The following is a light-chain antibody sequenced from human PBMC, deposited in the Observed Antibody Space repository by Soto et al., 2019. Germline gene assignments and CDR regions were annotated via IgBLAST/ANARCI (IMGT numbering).Light chain of an antibody. V-gene: IGLV2-14*01. CDR1: SSDVGGYNY. CDR2: EVS. CDR3: SSYTSSSTLV. Sequence: QSVLTQPPSASGSPGQSVTISCTGTSSDVGGYNYVSWYQQHPGKAPKLMIYEVSNRPSGVSNRFSDSKSGNTASLTISGLQAEDEADYYCSSYTSSSTLVFGTGTKVTVL. J-gene: IGLJ1*01.